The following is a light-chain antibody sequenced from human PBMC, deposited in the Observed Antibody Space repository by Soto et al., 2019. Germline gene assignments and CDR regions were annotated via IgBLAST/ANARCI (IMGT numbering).Light chain of an antibody. CDR3: QQYDNLPYT. CDR1: QGISNY. V-gene: IGKV1-33*01. J-gene: IGKJ2*01. CDR2: DAS. Sequence: IQMTQSPSSLSASEGDRVTITCQASQGISNYLNWYQQKPGKAPKLLIYDASNLETGVPSRFGGSGSGTDFTFTVSSLQPEDIATYYCQQYDNLPYTFGQGTKLEIK.